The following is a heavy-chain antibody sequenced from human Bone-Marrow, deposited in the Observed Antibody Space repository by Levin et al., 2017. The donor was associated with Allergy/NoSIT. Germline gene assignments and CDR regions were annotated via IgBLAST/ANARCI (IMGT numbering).Heavy chain of an antibody. J-gene: IGHJ1*01. D-gene: IGHD6-13*01. CDR3: ARGSGGIAAAPEYFQH. CDR1: GFTFSSYD. V-gene: IGHV3-13*01. CDR2: IGTAGDT. Sequence: PGGSLRLSCAASGFTFSSYDMHWVRQATGKGLEWVSAIGTAGDTYYPGSVKGRFTISRENAKNSLYLQMNSLRAGDTAVYYCARGSGGIAAAPEYFQHWGQGTLVTVSS.